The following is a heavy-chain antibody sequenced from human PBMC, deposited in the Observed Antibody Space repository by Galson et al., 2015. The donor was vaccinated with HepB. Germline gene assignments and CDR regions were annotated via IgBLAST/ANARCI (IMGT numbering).Heavy chain of an antibody. CDR3: ARDPYWNDGGNYYYYGMDV. D-gene: IGHD1-1*01. CDR2: ISSSSSTI. CDR1: GFTFSSYS. Sequence: SLRLSCAASGFTFSSYSMNWVRQAPGKGLEWVSYISSSSSTIYYADSVKGRFTISRDNAKNSLYLQMNSLRAEDTAVYYCARDPYWNDGGNYYYYGMDVWGQGTTVTVSS. J-gene: IGHJ6*02. V-gene: IGHV3-48*01.